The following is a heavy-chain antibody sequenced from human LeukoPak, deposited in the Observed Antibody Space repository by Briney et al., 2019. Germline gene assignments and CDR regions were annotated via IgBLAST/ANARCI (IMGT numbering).Heavy chain of an antibody. CDR3: ARHGSSGYSYGYLVYMDV. CDR2: IYYSGST. Sequence: PSETLSLTCTVSGGSISSSSYYWGWIRQPPGKGLEWIGSIYYSGSTYYNPSLKSRVTISVDTSKNQFSLKLSSVTAADTAVYYCARHGSSGYSYGYLVYMDVLGKGTTVTVSS. V-gene: IGHV4-39*01. J-gene: IGHJ6*03. D-gene: IGHD5-18*01. CDR1: GGSISSSSYY.